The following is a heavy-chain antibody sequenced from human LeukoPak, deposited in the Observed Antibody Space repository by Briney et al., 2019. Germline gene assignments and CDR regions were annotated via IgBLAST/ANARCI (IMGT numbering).Heavy chain of an antibody. CDR2: ISAYNGNT. Sequence: GASVKVSCKASGYTFTSYGISWVRQAPGQGLEWMGWISAYNGNTNYAQKLQGRVTMTTDTSTSTAYMELRSLRPDDTAVYYCARDGDCSSTSCYPYYMDVWGKGTTVTVSS. J-gene: IGHJ6*03. CDR1: GYTFTSYG. D-gene: IGHD2-2*01. CDR3: ARDGDCSSTSCYPYYMDV. V-gene: IGHV1-18*01.